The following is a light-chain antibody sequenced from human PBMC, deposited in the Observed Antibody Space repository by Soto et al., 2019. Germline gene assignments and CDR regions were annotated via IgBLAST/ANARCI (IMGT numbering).Light chain of an antibody. CDR1: QTITTS. CDR2: AAS. CDR3: QQSYSTPYT. V-gene: IGKV1-39*01. J-gene: IGKJ2*01. Sequence: DIPMTQSPSSRSASVGDRVTITCRASQTITTSLNWYQQKPGKAPKLLIYAASSLQSGVPSRFSGSGSGTDFTLTISSLQSEDSATYYCQQSYSTPYTVGQGTKLEIK.